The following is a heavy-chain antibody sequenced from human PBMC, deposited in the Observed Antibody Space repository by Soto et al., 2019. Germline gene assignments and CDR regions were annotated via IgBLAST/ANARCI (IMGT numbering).Heavy chain of an antibody. Sequence: EMQLVESGGGLVQPGGSLRLSCAASGFTLSGHWIHWVRQAPGKGLEWVSRIDINGRGTSYADSVKGRSTSSTDNAKNRVYLEMTGRGAEDTAVFYVATGFEFWARGTLAT. CDR2: IDINGRGT. D-gene: IGHD3-10*01. CDR1: GFTLSGHW. CDR3: ATGFEF. J-gene: IGHJ4*02. V-gene: IGHV3-74*01.